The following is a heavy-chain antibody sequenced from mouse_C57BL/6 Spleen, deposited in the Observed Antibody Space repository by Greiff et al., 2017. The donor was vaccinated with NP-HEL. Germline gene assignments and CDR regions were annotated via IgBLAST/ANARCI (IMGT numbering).Heavy chain of an antibody. Sequence: VQLQQPGAELVKPGASVKMSCKASGYTFTSYWITWVKQRPGQGLEWIGDIYPGSGSTNYNEKFKSKATLTVDTSSSTAYMQLSSLTSEDSAVYYCARSPHYYGSSWYYFDYWGQGTTLTVSS. D-gene: IGHD1-1*01. CDR2: IYPGSGST. CDR1: GYTFTSYW. CDR3: ARSPHYYGSSWYYFDY. J-gene: IGHJ2*01. V-gene: IGHV1-55*01.